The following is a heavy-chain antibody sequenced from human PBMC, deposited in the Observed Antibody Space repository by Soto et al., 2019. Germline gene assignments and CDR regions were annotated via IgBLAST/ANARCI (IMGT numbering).Heavy chain of an antibody. V-gene: IGHV4-34*01. CDR2: INHSGST. CDR3: ARVGGQAKHIVATIVPFDY. J-gene: IGHJ4*02. CDR1: GGSLSGYY. Sequence: PSETLSLTCAVYGGSLSGYYWSWIRQPPGKGLEWIGGINHSGSTNYNPSLKSRVTISVDTSKNQFSLKLSSVTAADTAVYYCARVGGQAKHIVATIVPFDYWGQGTLVTVSS. D-gene: IGHD5-12*01.